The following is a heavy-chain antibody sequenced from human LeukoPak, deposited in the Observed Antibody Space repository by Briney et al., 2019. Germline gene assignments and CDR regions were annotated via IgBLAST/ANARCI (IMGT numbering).Heavy chain of an antibody. J-gene: IGHJ4*02. Sequence: ASVKVSCKASGYTFTGYYRHWVRQAPGQGLEWMGWINPNSGGTNYAQKFQGRVTMTRDTSISTAYMELSRLRSDDTAVYYCARGRAYYDILTGYYTGDYWGQGTLVTVSS. V-gene: IGHV1-2*02. CDR3: ARGRAYYDILTGYYTGDY. CDR1: GYTFTGYY. CDR2: INPNSGGT. D-gene: IGHD3-9*01.